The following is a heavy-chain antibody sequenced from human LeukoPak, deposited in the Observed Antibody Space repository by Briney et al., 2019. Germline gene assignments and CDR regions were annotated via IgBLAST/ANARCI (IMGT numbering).Heavy chain of an antibody. J-gene: IGHJ6*03. CDR2: ISNSGST. CDR3: GRDAIVGYFSYYYMDV. V-gene: IGHV4-59*11. CDR1: GGAITSHY. Sequence: SETLSLICTVSGGAITSHYWTWIRQSPVKGLDWIGDISNSGSTSYNPSLKSRVTVSIDTSKNQFSLKLSSVTAADTGVYYCGRDAIVGYFSYYYMDVWGKGTTVTVSS. D-gene: IGHD2-15*01.